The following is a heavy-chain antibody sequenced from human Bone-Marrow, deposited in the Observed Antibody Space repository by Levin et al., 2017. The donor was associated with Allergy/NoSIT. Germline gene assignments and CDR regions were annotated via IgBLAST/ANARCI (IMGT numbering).Heavy chain of an antibody. J-gene: IGHJ4*02. CDR2: ISYEGTIK. CDR1: GFTFNSYG. Sequence: GESLKISCTASGFTFNSYGMHWVRQAPGKGLEWVAFISYEGTIKYYAESVKGRFTVSRGFSKNTLSLQMSSLRLEDTAVYYCAKERNHRDSSAFYFSLDYWGQGSLVTVSS. CDR3: AKERNHRDSSAFYFSLDY. D-gene: IGHD3-22*01. V-gene: IGHV3-30*18.